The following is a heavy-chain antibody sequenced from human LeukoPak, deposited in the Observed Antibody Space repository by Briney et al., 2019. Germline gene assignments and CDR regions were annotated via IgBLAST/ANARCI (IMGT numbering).Heavy chain of an antibody. V-gene: IGHV1-46*01. CDR2: INPSGGST. Sequence: ASVKVSCKASVYTFTSYYMHWVRQTPGQGLEWMGIINPSGGSTSYAQKFQGRVTMTRGTSTSTVYMELSSLRSEDTAVYYCARDHVDYYYGMDVWGQGTTVTVSS. CDR1: VYTFTSYY. CDR3: ARDHVDYYYGMDV. J-gene: IGHJ6*02.